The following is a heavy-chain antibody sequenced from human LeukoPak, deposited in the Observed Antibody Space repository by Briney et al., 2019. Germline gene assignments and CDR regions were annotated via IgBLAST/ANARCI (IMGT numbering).Heavy chain of an antibody. Sequence: GGSLRLSCAASGSTFSSYAMHWVRQAPGKGLEWVAVISYDGSNKYYADSVKGRFTISRDNSKNTLYLQMNSLRAEDTAVYYCARTGGSGAFDIWGQGTMVTVSS. CDR2: ISYDGSNK. J-gene: IGHJ3*02. D-gene: IGHD1-1*01. CDR1: GSTFSSYA. V-gene: IGHV3-30-3*01. CDR3: ARTGGSGAFDI.